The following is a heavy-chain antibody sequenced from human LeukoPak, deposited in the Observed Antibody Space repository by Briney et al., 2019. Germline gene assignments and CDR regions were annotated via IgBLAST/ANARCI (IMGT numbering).Heavy chain of an antibody. V-gene: IGHV4-34*01. J-gene: IGHJ5*02. CDR1: GGSFSGYY. Sequence: PSETLSLTCAVYGGSFSGYYWSWIRQPPGKGLEWIGEINHSGSTNYNPSLKGRVTISVDTSKNQFSLKLSSVTAADTAVYYCARGPGYDFWSGYQNWFDPWGQGTLVTVSS. CDR3: ARGPGYDFWSGYQNWFDP. CDR2: INHSGST. D-gene: IGHD3-3*01.